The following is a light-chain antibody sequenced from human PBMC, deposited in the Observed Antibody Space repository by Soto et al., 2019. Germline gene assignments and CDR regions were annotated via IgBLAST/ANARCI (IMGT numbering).Light chain of an antibody. CDR3: SSYGGSNNYVL. Sequence: QSALTQPPSASGSPGQSVTISCTGTSSDIGAYNYVSWYHHHPGNAPKLIIYDVNKRPSGVPDRFSGSKSGNTASLTVSGLQTEDEGDYYCSSYGGSNNYVLFGGGTQLTVL. J-gene: IGLJ2*01. CDR1: SSDIGAYNY. V-gene: IGLV2-8*01. CDR2: DVN.